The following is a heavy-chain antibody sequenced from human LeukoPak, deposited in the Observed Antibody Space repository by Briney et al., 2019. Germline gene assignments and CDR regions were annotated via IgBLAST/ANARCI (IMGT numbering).Heavy chain of an antibody. CDR1: GGSNSSYY. CDR3: ARLKITRLIAAAGTSWFDP. V-gene: IGHV4-4*09. Sequence: SETLSLTCTVSGGSNSSYYWGWLRQPPGKGLEWIGYIYTCGSTNYNPSLKSRVTISVDTSKNQFSLKLSSVTAADTAVYYCARLKITRLIAAAGTSWFDPWGQGTLVTVSS. CDR2: IYTCGST. J-gene: IGHJ5*02. D-gene: IGHD6-13*01.